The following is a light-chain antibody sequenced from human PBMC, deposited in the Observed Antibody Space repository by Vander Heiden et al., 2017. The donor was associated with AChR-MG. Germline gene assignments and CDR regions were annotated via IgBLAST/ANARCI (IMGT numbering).Light chain of an antibody. J-gene: IGLJ2*01. CDR3: QTGGSSTAWV. Sequence: SYDLTPPPSVSVSPGQTASITCSGDKVENKVSCWYQQKPGQSPVLVIYQNTRRPSGIPERFAGSNSANTVTLTIAGTQPNEEADYYCQTGGSSTAWVFGGGTKLTVL. CDR1: KVENKV. V-gene: IGLV3-1*01. CDR2: QNT.